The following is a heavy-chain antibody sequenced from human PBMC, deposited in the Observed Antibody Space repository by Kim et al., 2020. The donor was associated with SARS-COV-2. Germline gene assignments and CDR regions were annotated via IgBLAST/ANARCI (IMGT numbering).Heavy chain of an antibody. V-gene: IGHV1-18*01. D-gene: IGHD5-18*01. Sequence: ASVKVSCKGSGYTFTSYGISWVRQAPGQGLEWMGWISAYNGNTNYAQKLQGRVTMTTDTSTSTAYMELRSLRSDDTAVYYCARGGGIHLWVLPTDYWGQGTLVTVSS. CDR2: ISAYNGNT. CDR1: GYTFTSYG. CDR3: ARGGGIHLWVLPTDY. J-gene: IGHJ4*02.